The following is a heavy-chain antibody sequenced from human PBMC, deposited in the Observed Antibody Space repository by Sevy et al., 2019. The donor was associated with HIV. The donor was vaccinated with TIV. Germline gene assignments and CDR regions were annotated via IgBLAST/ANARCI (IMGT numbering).Heavy chain of an antibody. CDR2: ISAYNGNT. V-gene: IGHV1-18*04. Sequence: ASVKVSCKASGYTFTSYGISWVRQAPGQGLEWMGWISAYNGNTNYAQKLQGRVTMTTDTSTGTAYMELRSLWSDDTAVYYCARGGLRLGELSLSAAFDIWGQGTMVTVSS. J-gene: IGHJ3*02. CDR1: GYTFTSYG. D-gene: IGHD3-16*02. CDR3: ARGGLRLGELSLSAAFDI.